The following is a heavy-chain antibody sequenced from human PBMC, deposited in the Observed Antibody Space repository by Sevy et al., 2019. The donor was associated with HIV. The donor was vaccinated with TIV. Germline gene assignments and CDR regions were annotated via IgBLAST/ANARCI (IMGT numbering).Heavy chain of an antibody. CDR2: MRHDGINK. Sequence: GGSLRLSCAASGFSFSNYGLHWVRQAPGKGLEWVSFMRHDGINKFYADSVKGRFTISRDNSKNTLYLQMNSLRAEDTAVYYCAKDRYSGVAGPGWGQGTLVTVSS. V-gene: IGHV3-30*02. D-gene: IGHD6-19*01. CDR3: AKDRYSGVAGPG. CDR1: GFSFSNYG. J-gene: IGHJ4*02.